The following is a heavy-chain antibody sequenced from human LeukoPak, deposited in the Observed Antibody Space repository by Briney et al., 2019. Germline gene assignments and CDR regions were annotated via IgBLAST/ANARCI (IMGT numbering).Heavy chain of an antibody. CDR1: GGSISSGGYY. Sequence: PSETLSLTCTVSGGSISSGGYYWSWIRQPPGKGLEWIGYIYHSGSTYYNPSLKSRVTISVDRSKNQFSLKLSSVTAADTAVYYCARDSLDDLTTGDYWGQGTLVTVSS. CDR3: ARDSLDDLTTGDY. J-gene: IGHJ4*02. CDR2: IYHSGST. D-gene: IGHD3-3*01. V-gene: IGHV4-30-2*01.